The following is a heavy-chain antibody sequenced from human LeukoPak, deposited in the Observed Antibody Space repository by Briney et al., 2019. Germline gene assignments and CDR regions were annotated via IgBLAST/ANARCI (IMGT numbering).Heavy chain of an antibody. J-gene: IGHJ4*02. D-gene: IGHD5-12*01. CDR3: ARQYSGYDYGGY. CDR2: ISGTSRTI. V-gene: IGHV3-48*02. CDR1: GFIFSSYS. Sequence: GGSLRLSCAASGFIFSSYSKNWVRQAPGKGLEWVSYISGTSRTIYYADSVKGRFTISRDNAKNSLYLQMNSLREEDTAVYYCARQYSGYDYGGYWGQGTLVTVSS.